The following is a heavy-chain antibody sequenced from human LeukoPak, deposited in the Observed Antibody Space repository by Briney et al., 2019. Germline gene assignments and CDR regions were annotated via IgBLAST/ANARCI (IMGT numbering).Heavy chain of an antibody. CDR2: IYYSGST. Sequence: SRTLSLTCTVSGGSISSGGYCWSWIRQHPGKGLEWIGYIYYSGSTYYNPSLKSRVTISVDTSKNQFSLKLSSVTAADTAVYYCARGPFRLSRRFDYWGQGTLVTASS. CDR3: ARGPFRLSRRFDY. J-gene: IGHJ4*02. D-gene: IGHD2/OR15-2a*01. CDR1: GGSISSGGYC. V-gene: IGHV4-31*03.